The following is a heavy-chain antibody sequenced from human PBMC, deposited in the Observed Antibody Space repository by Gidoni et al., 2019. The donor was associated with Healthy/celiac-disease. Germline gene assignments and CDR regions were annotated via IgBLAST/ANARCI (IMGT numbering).Heavy chain of an antibody. J-gene: IGHJ3*02. D-gene: IGHD2-15*01. CDR1: GFTFSSYS. Sequence: EVQLVESGGGLVKPGGSLRLSCAASGFTFSSYSMNWVRQAPGKGLEWVSSISSSSSYIYYADSVKGRFTISRDNAKNSLYLQMNSLRAEDTAVYYCARAGFRGGAFDIWGQGTMVTVSS. CDR2: ISSSSSYI. V-gene: IGHV3-21*01. CDR3: ARAGFRGGAFDI.